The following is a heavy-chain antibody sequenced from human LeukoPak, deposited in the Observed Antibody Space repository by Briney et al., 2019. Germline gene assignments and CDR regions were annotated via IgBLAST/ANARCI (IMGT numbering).Heavy chain of an antibody. CDR2: ITYSGVNE. D-gene: IGHD1-14*01. CDR3: AKGLRGLRNRIMGDTFDL. J-gene: IGHJ3*01. V-gene: IGHV3-23*01. CDR1: RIALSSYA. Sequence: TGGSLRLSCVALRIALSSYAMSWVRQAPGKGLEWVSTITYSGVNEYYTDSVKGRFTISRDNSKDTLYLQMNGLRVEDTAIYCAKGLRGLRNRIMGDTFDLWGQGTMVAVSS.